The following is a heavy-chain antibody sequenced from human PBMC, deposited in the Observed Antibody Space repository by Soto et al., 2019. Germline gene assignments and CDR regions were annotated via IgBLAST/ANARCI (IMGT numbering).Heavy chain of an antibody. V-gene: IGHV3-7*01. CDR3: ARDGARFNYGMDV. Sequence: GVSLRLSCAASGFTFSSYWMSWVRQAPGKGLEWVANIKQDGSEKYYVDSVKGRFTISRDNAKNSLYLQMNSLRAEDTAGYYWARDGARFNYGMDVWGQGTTVTVSS. CDR1: GFTFSSYW. D-gene: IGHD3-16*01. CDR2: IKQDGSEK. J-gene: IGHJ6*02.